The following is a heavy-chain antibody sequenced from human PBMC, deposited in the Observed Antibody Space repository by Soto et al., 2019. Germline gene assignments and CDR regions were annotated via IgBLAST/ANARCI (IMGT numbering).Heavy chain of an antibody. CDR3: ARGSGYYLYYFDY. J-gene: IGHJ4*02. V-gene: IGHV4-61*01. D-gene: IGHD3-22*01. CDR1: GGSVSSGSYY. CDR2: IYYSGST. Sequence: PSETLSLTCTVCGGSVSSGSYYWSWIRQPPGKGLEWIGYIYYSGSTNYNPSLKSRVTISVDTSKNQFSLKLSSVTAADTAVYYCARGSGYYLYYFDYWGQGTLVTVSS.